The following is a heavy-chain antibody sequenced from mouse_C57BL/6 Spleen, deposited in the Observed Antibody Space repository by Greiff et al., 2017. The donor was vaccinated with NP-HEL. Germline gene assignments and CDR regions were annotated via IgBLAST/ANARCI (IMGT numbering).Heavy chain of an antibody. Sequence: EVQLQQSGPELVKPGASVKIPCKASGYTFTDYNMDWVKQSHGKSLEWIGDINPNNGGTIYNQKFKGKATLTVDKSSSTAYMELRSLTSEDTAVYYCARNYDGSSYLAYWGQGTLVTVSA. CDR3: ARNYDGSSYLAY. V-gene: IGHV1-18*01. CDR1: GYTFTDYN. CDR2: INPNNGGT. J-gene: IGHJ3*01. D-gene: IGHD1-1*01.